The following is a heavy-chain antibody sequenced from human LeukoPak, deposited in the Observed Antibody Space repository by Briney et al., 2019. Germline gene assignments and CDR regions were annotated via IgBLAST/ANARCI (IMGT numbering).Heavy chain of an antibody. J-gene: IGHJ5*02. D-gene: IGHD6-13*01. Sequence: SETLSLTCAVYGGSFGGYYWSWIRQPPGKGLEWIGEINHSGSTNYNPSLKSRVTISVDTSKNQFSLKLSSVTAADTAVYYCARAYSSSWQVAWGQGTLVTVSS. CDR2: INHSGST. CDR3: ARAYSSSWQVA. V-gene: IGHV4-34*01. CDR1: GGSFGGYY.